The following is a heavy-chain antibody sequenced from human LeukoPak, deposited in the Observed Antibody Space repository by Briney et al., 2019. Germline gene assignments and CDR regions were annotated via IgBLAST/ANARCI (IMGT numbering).Heavy chain of an antibody. D-gene: IGHD7-27*01. CDR3: ARHHQFMGTYYYYGMDV. CDR2: IYPGDSDT. J-gene: IGHJ6*02. CDR1: GFTFSTSW. Sequence: PGGSLRLSCAASGFTFSTSWMSWVRQMPGKGLEWMGIIYPGDSDTRYSPSFQGQVTISADKSISTAYLQWSSLKASDTAMYYCARHHQFMGTYYYYGMDVWGQGTTVTVSS. V-gene: IGHV5-51*01.